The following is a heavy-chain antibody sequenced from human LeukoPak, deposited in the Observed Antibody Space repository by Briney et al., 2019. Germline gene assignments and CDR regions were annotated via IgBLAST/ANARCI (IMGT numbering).Heavy chain of an antibody. CDR1: GFTFSSYA. Sequence: GGSLRLSCAASGFTFSSYAMSWVRQAPGKGLEWVSAISGSGGSTYYADSVKGRFTISRDNSKNTLYLQMNSLRAEDTAVYYCASPPDDYGDHGGKGIDYWGQGTLVTVSS. J-gene: IGHJ4*02. V-gene: IGHV3-23*01. D-gene: IGHD4-17*01. CDR3: ASPPDDYGDHGGKGIDY. CDR2: ISGSGGST.